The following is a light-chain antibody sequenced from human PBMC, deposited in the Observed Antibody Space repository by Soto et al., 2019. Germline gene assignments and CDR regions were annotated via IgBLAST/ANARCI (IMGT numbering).Light chain of an antibody. Sequence: NPMSQFPSPPFGSLGDRGTHPFPGSQTISSWLAWYQQKPGKAPKLLIYKASSLESGVPSRFSGSGSGTEFTLTISSLQPDDFATYYCQQYNSYSSWTFGQGTKVDIK. J-gene: IGKJ1*01. CDR3: QQYNSYSSWT. CDR1: QTISSW. V-gene: IGKV1-5*03. CDR2: KAS.